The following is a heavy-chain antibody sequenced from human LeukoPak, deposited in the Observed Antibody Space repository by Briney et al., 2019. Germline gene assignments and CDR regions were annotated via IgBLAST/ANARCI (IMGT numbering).Heavy chain of an antibody. CDR3: ARRLNRYCSGGSCYFSSAFDI. CDR2: INHSGST. J-gene: IGHJ3*02. V-gene: IGHV4-34*01. CDR1: GGSFSGYY. Sequence: SETLSLTCAVYGGSFSGYYWSWLRQPPGKGLEWIGEINHSGSTNYNPSLKSRVTISVDTSKNQFSLKLSSVTAADTAVYYCARRLNRYCSGGSCYFSSAFDIWGQRPMLTVST. D-gene: IGHD2-15*01.